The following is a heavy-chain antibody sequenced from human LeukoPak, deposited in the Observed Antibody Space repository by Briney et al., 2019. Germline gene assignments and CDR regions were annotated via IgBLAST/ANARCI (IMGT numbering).Heavy chain of an antibody. CDR1: GYTFTSYD. J-gene: IGHJ6*03. CDR2: MNPNSGNT. D-gene: IGHD1-26*01. V-gene: IGHV1-8*01. Sequence: ASVKVSCKASGYTFTSYDINWVRQATGQGLEWMGWMNPNSGNTGYAQKFQGRVTMTRNTSISTVYMELSSLRSEDTAVYYCARGVGVYYYYYMDVWGKGTTVTISS. CDR3: ARGVGVYYYYYMDV.